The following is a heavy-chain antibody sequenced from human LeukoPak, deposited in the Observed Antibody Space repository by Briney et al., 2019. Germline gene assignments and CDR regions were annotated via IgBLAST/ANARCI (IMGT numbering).Heavy chain of an antibody. CDR2: INSNSDYI. V-gene: IGHV3-21*01. CDR3: AGGGGVVVPAAFDY. CDR1: GFTFTSHS. J-gene: IGHJ4*02. D-gene: IGHD2-2*01. Sequence: GGSLRLSCVASGFTFTSHSLNWLRQAPGKGLEWVASINSNSDYILYAESVEGRFSISRDNARNSVDLQMNSLKAEDTALYYCAGGGGVVVPAAFDYWGQGTLVSVSS.